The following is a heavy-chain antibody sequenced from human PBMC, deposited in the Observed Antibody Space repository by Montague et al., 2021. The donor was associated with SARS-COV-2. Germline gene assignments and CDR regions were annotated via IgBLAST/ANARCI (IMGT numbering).Heavy chain of an antibody. CDR1: GGSFSGYY. CDR2: INHSGST. J-gene: IGHJ6*02. D-gene: IGHD3-10*01. Sequence: SETLSLTCAVYGGSFSGYYWSWIRQPPGKGLEWIGEINHSGSTNYNPSLKSRVTISVDTSKNQFSLKLSSVTAADTAVYYCARVRYYGSGTALGMDVWGQEPPVTVPS. V-gene: IGHV4-34*01. CDR3: ARVRYYGSGTALGMDV.